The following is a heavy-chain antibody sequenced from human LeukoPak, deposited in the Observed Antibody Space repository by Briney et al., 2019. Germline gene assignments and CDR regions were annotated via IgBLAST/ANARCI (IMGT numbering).Heavy chain of an antibody. Sequence: ETLSLTCTVSGGSITSYYWSWIRQPPGKGLEWIGYIYNSGSTNYNPSLKSRVTISVDTSKNQFSLKLSSVTAADTAVYYCARLYSSSLGRVLDYWGQGTLVTVSS. CDR2: IYNSGST. CDR1: GGSITSYY. CDR3: ARLYSSSLGRVLDY. J-gene: IGHJ4*02. V-gene: IGHV4-59*01. D-gene: IGHD4-11*01.